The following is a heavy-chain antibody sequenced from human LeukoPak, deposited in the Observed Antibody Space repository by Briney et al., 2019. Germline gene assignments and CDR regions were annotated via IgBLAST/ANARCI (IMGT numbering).Heavy chain of an antibody. D-gene: IGHD2-8*02. V-gene: IGHV3-23*01. J-gene: IGHJ4*02. Sequence: GGSLRLSCAASGFTFSSYAMSWVRRAPGKGLEWVPAISGSGGSTYYADSVKGRFTISRDNSKNTLYLQMNSLRAEDTAVYYCAKDLGVVVPGVHFDYWGQGTLVTVSS. CDR1: GFTFSSYA. CDR3: AKDLGVVVPGVHFDY. CDR2: ISGSGGST.